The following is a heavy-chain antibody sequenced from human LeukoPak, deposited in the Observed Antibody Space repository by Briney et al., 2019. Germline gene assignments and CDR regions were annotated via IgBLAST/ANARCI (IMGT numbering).Heavy chain of an antibody. V-gene: IGHV3-64*01. CDR3: AREGGGYYDSSGYYYSY. D-gene: IGHD3-22*01. J-gene: IGHJ4*02. Sequence: GGSLRLSCAASGFTFSSYSMNWVRQAPGKGLEYVSAISSNGGSTYYANSVKGRFTISRDNSKNTLYLQMGSLRAEDMAVYYCAREGGGYYDSSGYYYSYWGQGTLVTVSS. CDR2: ISSNGGST. CDR1: GFTFSSYS.